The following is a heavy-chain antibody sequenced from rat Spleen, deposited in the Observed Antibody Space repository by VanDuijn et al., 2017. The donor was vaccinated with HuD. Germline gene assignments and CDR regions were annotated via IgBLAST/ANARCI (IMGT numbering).Heavy chain of an antibody. CDR1: GFSFSTFA. J-gene: IGHJ2*01. CDR2: ITSGGSNT. D-gene: IGHD5-1*01. V-gene: IGHV5-25*01. CDR3: ARDWERLDY. Sequence: EVQLVESGGGLVQPGRSLKLSCAASGFSFSTFAMAWVRQAPKQGLEWVATITSGGSNTYYPDSVKGRFTISRDDAKSTLYLQMDSLRSEDTATYYCARDWERLDYWGQGVMVTVSS.